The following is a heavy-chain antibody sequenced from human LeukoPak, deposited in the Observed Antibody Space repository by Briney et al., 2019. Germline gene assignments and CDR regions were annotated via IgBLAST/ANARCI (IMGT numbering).Heavy chain of an antibody. J-gene: IGHJ4*02. Sequence: SGGPLRLSCAASGFTFSDYYMSWIRQAPGKGLEWVSYISSSGSTIYYADSVKGRFTISRDNAKNSLYLQMNSLRAEDTAVYYCAREGGPMVRAGRFDYWGQGTLVTVSS. V-gene: IGHV3-11*01. CDR3: AREGGPMVRAGRFDY. CDR1: GFTFSDYY. CDR2: ISSSGSTI. D-gene: IGHD3-10*01.